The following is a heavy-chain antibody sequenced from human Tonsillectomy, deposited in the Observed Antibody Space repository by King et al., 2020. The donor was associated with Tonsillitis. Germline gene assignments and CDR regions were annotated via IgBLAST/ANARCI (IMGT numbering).Heavy chain of an antibody. V-gene: IGHV1-46*03. CDR3: ARDLLPGDRPSWFDP. Sequence: QLVQSGAEVKKPGASVKVSCKASGYTFTSYYMYWVRQAPGQGLEWMGIINPSDGSTDYTQKFQGRLTMTRDTSTSTVYMELSSLNSEDTAVYYCARDLLPGDRPSWFDPWGQGTLVTVSS. CDR2: INPSDGST. J-gene: IGHJ5*02. CDR1: GYTFTSYY. D-gene: IGHD2-2*01.